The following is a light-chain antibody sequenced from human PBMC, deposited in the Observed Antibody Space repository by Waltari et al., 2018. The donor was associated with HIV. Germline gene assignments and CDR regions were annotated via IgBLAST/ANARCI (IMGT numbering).Light chain of an antibody. Sequence: DIVMTQPPLSLPVTPGEPASISCRSSQSLLHSNGYNYLDWYLQKPGQSPQLLIFLGSNRASGVPDRFSGSGSGTDFTQKISRVEAEDVGVYYCMQALQTPYSFGQGTKLEIK. CDR1: QSLLHSNGYNY. V-gene: IGKV2-28*01. CDR2: LGS. J-gene: IGKJ2*03. CDR3: MQALQTPYS.